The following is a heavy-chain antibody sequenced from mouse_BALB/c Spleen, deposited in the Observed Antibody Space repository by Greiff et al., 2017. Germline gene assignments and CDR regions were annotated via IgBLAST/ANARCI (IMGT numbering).Heavy chain of an antibody. CDR1: GFDFSSYW. Sequence: EVKLLESGGGLVQPGGSLKLSCAASGFDFSSYWMSWVRQAPGKGLEWIGEINPDSSTINYTPSLKDKFIISRDNAKNTLYLQMSKVRSEDTALYYCARLTTVVDWYFDVWGAGTTVTVSS. V-gene: IGHV4-1*02. CDR3: ARLTTVVDWYFDV. J-gene: IGHJ1*01. D-gene: IGHD1-1*01. CDR2: INPDSSTI.